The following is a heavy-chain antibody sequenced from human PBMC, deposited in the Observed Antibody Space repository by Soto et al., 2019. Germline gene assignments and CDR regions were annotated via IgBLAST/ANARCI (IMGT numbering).Heavy chain of an antibody. J-gene: IGHJ5*01. D-gene: IGHD3-22*01. Sequence: GGSLRLSCAASGFTFSSYSMNWVRQAPGKGLEWVSSISVSGDRTFYADSVKGRFTISRDNSRNTLHLQMNSLRAEDTAVYYCAKDGASIGRHKKLGSWGHGTLVTVSA. CDR1: GFTFSSYS. V-gene: IGHV3-23*01. CDR2: ISVSGDRT. CDR3: AKDGASIGRHKKLGS.